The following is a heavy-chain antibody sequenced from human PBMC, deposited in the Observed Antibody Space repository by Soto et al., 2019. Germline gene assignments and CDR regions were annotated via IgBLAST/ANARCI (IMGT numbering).Heavy chain of an antibody. CDR3: ARGGPRVYYDFWSGYDYYMDV. V-gene: IGHV4-34*01. Sequence: QVQLQQWGAGLLKPSETLSLTCAVYGGSFSGYYWSWIRQPPGKGLEWIGEINHSGSTTYNPSLKSRVTISVDTSKNQFSLKLSSVTAADTAVYYCARGGPRVYYDFWSGYDYYMDVWGKGTTVTVSS. J-gene: IGHJ6*03. CDR1: GGSFSGYY. CDR2: INHSGST. D-gene: IGHD3-3*01.